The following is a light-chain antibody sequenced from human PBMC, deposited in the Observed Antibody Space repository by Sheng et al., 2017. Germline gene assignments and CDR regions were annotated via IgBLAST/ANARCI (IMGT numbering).Light chain of an antibody. CDR2: DAS. CDR3: QQYDTLPFT. V-gene: IGKV1-33*01. Sequence: DIQMTQSPSSLSASVGDRVTITCQASQDISNYLNWYQQKPGKAPKFLIYDASNLETGVPSRFSGSGSGTDFTLTISSLQPEDIATYYCQQYDTLPFTFGPGTKVDI. CDR1: QDISNY. J-gene: IGKJ3*01.